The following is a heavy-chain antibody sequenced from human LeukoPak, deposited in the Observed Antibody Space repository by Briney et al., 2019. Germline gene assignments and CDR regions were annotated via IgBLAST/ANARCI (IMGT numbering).Heavy chain of an antibody. J-gene: IGHJ4*02. CDR3: AKGAVAGTGNYFDY. CDR2: ISYDGSNK. V-gene: IGHV3-30*18. CDR1: GFTFSSYG. Sequence: GRSLRLSCAASGFTFSSYGMHWVRQAPGKGLEWVAVISYDGSNKYYADSVKGRFTISRDNSKNTLYLQMNSLRAEDTAVYYCAKGAVAGTGNYFDYWGQGTLVTVSS. D-gene: IGHD6-19*01.